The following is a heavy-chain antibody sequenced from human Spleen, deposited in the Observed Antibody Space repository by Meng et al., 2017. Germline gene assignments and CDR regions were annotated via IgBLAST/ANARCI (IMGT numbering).Heavy chain of an antibody. V-gene: IGHV4-39*07. D-gene: IGHD3-10*01. CDR3: ARDASYGSGSYYSWWFDP. CDR1: GDSISSSSYL. CDR2: IYYSGST. J-gene: IGHJ5*02. Sequence: SETLSLTCTVSGDSISSSSYLWGWIRRPPGKGLEWIGSIYYSGSTYYNPSLKSRVTISVDTSKNQFSLKLSSVTAADTAVYYCARDASYGSGSYYSWWFDPWGQGTLVTVSS.